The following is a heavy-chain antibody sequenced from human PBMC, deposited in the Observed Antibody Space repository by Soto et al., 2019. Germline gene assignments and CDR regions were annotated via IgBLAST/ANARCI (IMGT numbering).Heavy chain of an antibody. J-gene: IGHJ4*02. D-gene: IGHD3-3*01. Sequence: EVQLLESGGGVVQPGGSLRLSCATSGFNFKNYGMSWVRLAPGQGLEWVSAISGSGSETYYADSVKGRFTITRDNSKESLFFQMNSLRAEDTAIYYCAKDMDLFIGVVPDATGSFDFWGQGTLVTVSS. CDR3: AKDMDLFIGVVPDATGSFDF. V-gene: IGHV3-23*01. CDR2: ISGSGSET. CDR1: GFNFKNYG.